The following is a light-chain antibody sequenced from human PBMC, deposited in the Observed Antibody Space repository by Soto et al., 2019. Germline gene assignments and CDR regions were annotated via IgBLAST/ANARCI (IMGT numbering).Light chain of an antibody. CDR1: TGAVTSGHY. CDR2: DTS. V-gene: IGLV7-46*01. CDR3: LLTYGGARV. J-gene: IGLJ3*02. Sequence: QAVVTQEPSLTVSPGGTVTLTCGSSTGAVTSGHYPYWFQQNPGQAPRTLIYDTSDKHSWTPARFSGSLLGGKAALTLSGAQPEDEAEYYCLLTYGGARVFGGGTMLTVL.